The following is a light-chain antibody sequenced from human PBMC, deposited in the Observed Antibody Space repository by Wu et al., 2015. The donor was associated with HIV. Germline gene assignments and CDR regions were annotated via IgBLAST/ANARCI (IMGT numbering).Light chain of an antibody. CDR1: DNVSRFA. Sequence: XVGRQSTPLTCRARDNVSRFAWPGIQQKPTTTPKLIIFQSSTLENGIPSRFSGSGSERQFTLTINGLQSDDFATYYCQQYNMYPWTFGQGTKIDIK. V-gene: IGKV1-5*03. CDR3: QQYNMYPWT. CDR2: QSS. J-gene: IGKJ1*01.